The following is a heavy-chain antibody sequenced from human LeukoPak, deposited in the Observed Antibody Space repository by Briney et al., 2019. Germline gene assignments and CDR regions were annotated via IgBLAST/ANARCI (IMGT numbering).Heavy chain of an antibody. V-gene: IGHV1-18*01. CDR3: AKERRNYDFWSGKKSNLNS. Sequence: ASVKVSCKASGYTFTSYGISWVRQAPGQGLEWMGWIGAYNGNTNYAQKLQGRVTMTTDTSTSTAYMELRSLRSDDTAVYYCAKERRNYDFWSGKKSNLNSWARETLVP. CDR1: GYTFTSYG. J-gene: IGHJ4*02. D-gene: IGHD3-3*01. CDR2: IGAYNGNT.